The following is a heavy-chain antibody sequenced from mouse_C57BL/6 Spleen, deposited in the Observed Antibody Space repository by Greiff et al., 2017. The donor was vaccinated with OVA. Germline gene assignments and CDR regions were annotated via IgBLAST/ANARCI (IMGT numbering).Heavy chain of an antibody. CDR1: GYTFTSYW. J-gene: IGHJ1*03. V-gene: IGHV1-69*01. D-gene: IGHD1-1*01. CDR2: IDPSDSYT. CDR3: ARGGTVVPYWYFDV. Sequence: VQLQQSGAELVMPGASVKLSCKASGYTFTSYWMHWVKQRPGQGLEWIGEIDPSDSYTNYNQKFKGKSTLTVDKSSSTAYMQLSSLTSEDSAVYYCARGGTVVPYWYFDVWGTGTTVTVSS.